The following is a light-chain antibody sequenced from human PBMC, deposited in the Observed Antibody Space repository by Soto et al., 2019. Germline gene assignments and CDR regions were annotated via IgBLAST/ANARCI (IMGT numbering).Light chain of an antibody. CDR3: AAWDDSLNGYV. V-gene: IGLV1-44*01. Sequence: QSVLAQPPSASGTPGRRVVISCSVSSSNIGSNTVNWYQQLPGTAPKLLIYSNNHRPSGVPDRFSGSKSGTSASLAISGLQSDDEADYYCAAWDDSLNGYVFATGTKVTLL. J-gene: IGLJ1*01. CDR2: SNN. CDR1: SSNIGSNT.